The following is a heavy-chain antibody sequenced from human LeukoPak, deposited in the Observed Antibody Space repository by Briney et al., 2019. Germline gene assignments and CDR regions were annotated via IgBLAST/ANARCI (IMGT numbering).Heavy chain of an antibody. CDR2: IYYSGST. V-gene: IGHV4-59*01. Sequence: SETLSLTCTVSGGSISSYYWSWIRQPPGKGLEWIGYIYYSGSTNYNPSLKSRVTISVDTSKNQFSLKLGSVTAADTAVYYCASGPRYYDFDYWGQGTLVTVSS. CDR1: GGSISSYY. J-gene: IGHJ4*02. D-gene: IGHD3-3*01. CDR3: ASGPRYYDFDY.